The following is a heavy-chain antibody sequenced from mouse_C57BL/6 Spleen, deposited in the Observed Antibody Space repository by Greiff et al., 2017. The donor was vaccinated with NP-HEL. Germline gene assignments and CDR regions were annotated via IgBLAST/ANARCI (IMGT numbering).Heavy chain of an antibody. CDR3: ARYPSFITTVVPLFDY. CDR1: GYTFTSYW. V-gene: IGHV1-72*01. D-gene: IGHD1-1*01. J-gene: IGHJ2*01. Sequence: VQLQQPGAELVKPGASVKLSCKASGYTFTSYWMHWVKQRPGRGLEWIGRIDPNSGGTKYNEKFKSKATLTVDKPSSTAYMQLSSLTSEDSAVYYCARYPSFITTVVPLFDYWGQGTTLTVSS. CDR2: IDPNSGGT.